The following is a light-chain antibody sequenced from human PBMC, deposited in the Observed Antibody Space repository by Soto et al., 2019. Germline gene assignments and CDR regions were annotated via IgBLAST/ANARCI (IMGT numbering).Light chain of an antibody. CDR1: QSVSSN. CDR3: QQYNNWPQT. J-gene: IGKJ1*01. Sequence: EIVMTQSPATLSVSPGERATLSCRASQSVSSNLAWYQQKPGQAPRLLIYGASTRATGIPARFSGSGYGTEFTLTISSLQSEDFAVYYCQQYNNWPQTFGQVTKVEIK. CDR2: GAS. V-gene: IGKV3-15*01.